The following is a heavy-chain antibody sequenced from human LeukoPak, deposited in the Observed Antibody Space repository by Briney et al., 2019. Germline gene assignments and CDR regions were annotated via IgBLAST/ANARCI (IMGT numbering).Heavy chain of an antibody. CDR2: IYSGGST. J-gene: IGHJ4*02. CDR3: ARDWKYSSGWSSNGY. D-gene: IGHD6-19*01. V-gene: IGHV3-66*01. CDR1: GFTVSSNY. Sequence: GGSLRLSCAASGFTVSSNYMSWVRQAPGKGLEWVSVIYSGGSTYYADSVKGRFTISRDNSKNTLYLQMNSLRAEDTAVYYCARDWKYSSGWSSNGYWGQGTLVTVSS.